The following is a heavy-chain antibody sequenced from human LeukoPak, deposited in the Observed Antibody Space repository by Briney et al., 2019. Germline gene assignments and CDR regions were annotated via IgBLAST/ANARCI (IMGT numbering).Heavy chain of an antibody. D-gene: IGHD3/OR15-3a*01. Sequence: GGALRLSCAASGFTFSSYGMHWVRQAPGKGLEWVAFIEKDGNTKYYTDSVRGRFAISRDNSKNTLYLQMSSLRTEDTAMFYCTKARDFWTRRFFDYWGQGTLVTVFS. CDR3: TKARDFWTRRFFDY. CDR1: GFTFSSYG. J-gene: IGHJ4*02. V-gene: IGHV3-30*02. CDR2: IEKDGNTK.